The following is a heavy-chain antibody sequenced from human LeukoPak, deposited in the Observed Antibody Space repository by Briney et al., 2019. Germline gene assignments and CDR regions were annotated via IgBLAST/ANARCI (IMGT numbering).Heavy chain of an antibody. D-gene: IGHD3-22*01. Sequence: GGSLRLSCAASGFTFSSYAMHWVRQAPGRGLERVAVISYDGNNKYYADSVKGRFTISRDNSKNTLYLQVNSLGAEDTAVYYCAGGNYDSNGYYLGSDYWGQGTLVTVSS. J-gene: IGHJ4*02. V-gene: IGHV3-30*04. CDR1: GFTFSSYA. CDR2: ISYDGNNK. CDR3: AGGNYDSNGYYLGSDY.